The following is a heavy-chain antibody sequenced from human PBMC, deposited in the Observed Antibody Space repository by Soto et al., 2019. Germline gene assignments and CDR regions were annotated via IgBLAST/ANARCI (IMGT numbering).Heavy chain of an antibody. V-gene: IGHV3-30*03. CDR2: ISYDGSNK. D-gene: IGHD6-19*01. CDR3: AGSQGLVGLDY. Sequence: QVQLGESGGGVVQPGRSLRLSCAASGFTFSSYGMHWVRQAPGKGLEWVAVISYDGSNKYYADSMKGRFTISRDKSKNTLYRQMNSLRAEDTAVYYCAGSQGLVGLDYGGQGTLVTVSS. CDR1: GFTFSSYG. J-gene: IGHJ4*02.